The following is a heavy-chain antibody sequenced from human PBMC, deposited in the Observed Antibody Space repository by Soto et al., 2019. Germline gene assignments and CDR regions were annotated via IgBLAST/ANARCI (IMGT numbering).Heavy chain of an antibody. Sequence: QVRLVQSGAEVKKPGSSVKVSCKASGGTFSSYTISWVRQAPGQGLEWMGRIIPILGIANYAQKFQGRVTITADKSTSTAYMELSSLRSEDTAVYYCASGTPVAGTYYYYGMDVWGQGTTVTVSS. CDR3: ASGTPVAGTYYYYGMDV. D-gene: IGHD6-19*01. CDR1: GGTFSSYT. V-gene: IGHV1-69*02. J-gene: IGHJ6*02. CDR2: IIPILGIA.